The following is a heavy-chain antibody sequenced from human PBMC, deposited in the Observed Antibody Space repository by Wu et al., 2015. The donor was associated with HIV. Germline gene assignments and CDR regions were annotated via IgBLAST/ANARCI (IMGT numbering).Heavy chain of an antibody. CDR3: ARDWRFRGVFDDLYMDV. Sequence: VQLEQSGAQIQKSGASVTVSCKTSGYSFTDYYIHWVRQAPGQGLQWMGYIHPDTGDTKYSQNFQGSVTMTRDTSLSTVYMVLTRPRMNDTAIYYCARDWRFRGVFDDLYMDVWGNGTT. V-gene: IGHV1-2*02. CDR1: GYSFTDYY. CDR2: IHPDTGDT. J-gene: IGHJ6*03. D-gene: IGHD3-9*01.